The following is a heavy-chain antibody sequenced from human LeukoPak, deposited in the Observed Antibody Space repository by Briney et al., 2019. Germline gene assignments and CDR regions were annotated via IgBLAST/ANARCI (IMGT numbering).Heavy chain of an antibody. J-gene: IGHJ4*02. D-gene: IGHD4-23*01. CDR1: GFTFSSYW. Sequence: GSLILSCAASGFTFSSYWMNWVRQAPGKGLVWVSRIASDGSSTTYADSVKGRFSISRDSAKNTLYLQMDSLRVEDTAVYYCARGRPHGNDYWGQGTLVTVSS. V-gene: IGHV3-74*01. CDR3: ARGRPHGNDY. CDR2: IASDGSST.